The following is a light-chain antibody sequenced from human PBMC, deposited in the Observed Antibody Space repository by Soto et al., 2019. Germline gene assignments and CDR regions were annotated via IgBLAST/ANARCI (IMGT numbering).Light chain of an antibody. J-gene: IGLJ1*01. CDR1: SSDVGAYNS. Sequence: QSALAQPASVSGSPGQSVTISCTGTSSDVGAYNSVSWYQQHPDKAPQLMIYKGTQRPSGVSNRFSGSTSGNEASLTISGLQAGDEADYFCCSSAPESTYVFGTGTKVTVL. CDR3: CSSAPESTYV. CDR2: KGT. V-gene: IGLV2-23*01.